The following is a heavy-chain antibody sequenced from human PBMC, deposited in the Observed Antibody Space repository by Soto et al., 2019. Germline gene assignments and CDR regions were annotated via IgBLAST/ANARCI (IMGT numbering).Heavy chain of an antibody. CDR2: ISANGGGT. J-gene: IGHJ4*02. CDR1: RFTFRDYA. D-gene: IGHD4-4*01. V-gene: IGHV3-23*01. Sequence: EVRLLQSGGGVVKPGGSRTLSCAASRFTFRDYAMSWVRQAAGRGLEWVATISANGGGTYYADSVKGRFTISRDNSENTLNLQMRSLSTEDTAVYYCAKDEDVYTDHRFDFWGQGTLVTVSS. CDR3: AKDEDVYTDHRFDF.